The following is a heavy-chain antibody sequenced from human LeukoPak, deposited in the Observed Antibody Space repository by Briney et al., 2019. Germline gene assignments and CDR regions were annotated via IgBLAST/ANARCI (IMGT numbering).Heavy chain of an antibody. D-gene: IGHD5-18*01. J-gene: IGHJ6*03. Sequence: GASVKVSCTASGYTFTSYDINWVRQATGQGLEWMGWMNPNSGSTGYAQKSQGTVTTTRNTSISTAYMELSSLRSEDTAVYYCARVGYSYGLGYYMDVWGKGTTVTVSS. V-gene: IGHV1-8*03. CDR3: ARVGYSYGLGYYMDV. CDR1: GYTFTSYD. CDR2: MNPNSGST.